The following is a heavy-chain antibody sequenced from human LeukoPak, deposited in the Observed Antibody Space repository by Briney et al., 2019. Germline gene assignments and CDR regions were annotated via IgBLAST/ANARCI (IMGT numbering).Heavy chain of an antibody. CDR1: ATIGSSTYY. D-gene: IGHD1-1*01. V-gene: IGHV4-39*01. J-gene: IGHJ4*02. Sequence: PSETLSLTCTVSATIGSSTYYWGWIRQPPGKGLEWIGSIYSDGNTYYNPSLKSRVTISVDTSKNQFSLKLSSVTAADTAVYYCARLTAGTVDYWGQGTLVTVSS. CDR2: IYSDGNT. CDR3: ARLTAGTVDY.